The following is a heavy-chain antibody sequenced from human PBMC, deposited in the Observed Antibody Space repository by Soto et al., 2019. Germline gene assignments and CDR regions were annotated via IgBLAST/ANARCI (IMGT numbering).Heavy chain of an antibody. D-gene: IGHD6-19*01. V-gene: IGHV1-3*01. Sequence: GSVKVSCKASGYTFTSYAMHWVRQAPGQRLEWMGWINAGNGNTKYSQKFQGRVTITRDTSASTAYMELSSLRSEDTAVYYCARFAPYSSGWDYYYYGMDVWGQGTTVTVSS. CDR2: INAGNGNT. J-gene: IGHJ6*02. CDR1: GYTFTSYA. CDR3: ARFAPYSSGWDYYYYGMDV.